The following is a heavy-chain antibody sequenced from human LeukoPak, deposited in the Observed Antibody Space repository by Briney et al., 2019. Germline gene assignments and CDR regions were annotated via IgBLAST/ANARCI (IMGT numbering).Heavy chain of an antibody. CDR1: GFTFSSCG. Sequence: PGGSLRLSCAASGFTFSSCGMHWVRQAPGKGLEWVAVIWYDGSNKYYADSVKGRFTISRDNSKNTLYLQMNSLRAEDTAVYYCARTRWGLYYFDYWGQGTLVTVSS. V-gene: IGHV3-33*01. CDR3: ARTRWGLYYFDY. CDR2: IWYDGSNK. J-gene: IGHJ4*02. D-gene: IGHD1-26*01.